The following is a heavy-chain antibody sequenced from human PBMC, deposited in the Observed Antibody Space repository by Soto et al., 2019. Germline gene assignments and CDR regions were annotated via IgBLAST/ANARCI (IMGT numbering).Heavy chain of an antibody. Sequence: GGSLRLSCAASGFTFSRYAMHWFRQAPGEGLEWVAVISRDGSSKYYGDSVKGRFTVSRDNSNNTLYLSMTSLRPDDTAVFYCARSRNGAVPDSINFWGQGTLVTVSS. CDR3: ARSRNGAVPDSINF. J-gene: IGHJ4*02. CDR2: ISRDGSSK. D-gene: IGHD2-8*01. CDR1: GFTFSRYA. V-gene: IGHV3-30-3*01.